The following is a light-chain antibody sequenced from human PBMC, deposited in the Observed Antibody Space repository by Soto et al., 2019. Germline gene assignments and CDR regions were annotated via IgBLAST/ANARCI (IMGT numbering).Light chain of an antibody. V-gene: IGKV1-39*01. CDR3: QQSYSTPLT. J-gene: IGKJ4*01. CDR1: PSISSY. CDR2: AAS. Sequence: DIQMSQSPSSLSASVGDRVTITCRASPSISSYLNGYQQKPGKAPKLLIYAASSLQSGVPSRFSGSGSGTDFTLTISSLQPEDFATYYSQQSYSTPLTFGGGTKVDIK.